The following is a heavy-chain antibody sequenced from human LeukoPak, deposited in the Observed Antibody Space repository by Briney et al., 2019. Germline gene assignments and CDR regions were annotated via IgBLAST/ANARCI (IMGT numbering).Heavy chain of an antibody. CDR2: IFHSGST. V-gene: IGHV4-59*01. CDR1: GASISSYY. CDR3: ARGAPGGNDYGDY. Sequence: SETLSLSCTVSGASISSYYWSWIRQPPGKGLEWIGYIFHSGSTNYNPSLKSRVTISVDTSKNQLSLKLSSVTAADTAVYYCARGAPGGNDYGDYWGQGTLVTVSS. J-gene: IGHJ4*02.